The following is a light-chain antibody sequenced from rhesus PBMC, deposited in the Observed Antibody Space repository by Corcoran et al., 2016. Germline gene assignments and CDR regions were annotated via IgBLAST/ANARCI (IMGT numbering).Light chain of an antibody. Sequence: DIQMTQSPSSLSASVGDRITITCRASENVNNYFNWYQQKPGKAPKLLIYKASTLQSGVPSRFSGSGSGTDYTFTINSLQSEDVSTYYCQHNYGTPLTFGGGTKVEIK. CDR2: KAS. J-gene: IGKJ4*01. CDR1: ENVNNY. CDR3: QHNYGTPLT. V-gene: IGKV1-74*01.